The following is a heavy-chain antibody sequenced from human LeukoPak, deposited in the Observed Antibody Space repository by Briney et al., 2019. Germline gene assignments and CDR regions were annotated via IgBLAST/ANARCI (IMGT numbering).Heavy chain of an antibody. Sequence: GESLKISCKGSGYSFTSYWIGWVRQMPGKGLEWMRIIYPGDSDTRYSPSFQGQVTISADKSISTAYLQWSSLKASDTAMYYCARQRDYGDYGRGSYYYYYVDVWGKGTTVTVSS. V-gene: IGHV5-51*01. D-gene: IGHD4-17*01. CDR1: GYSFTSYW. CDR3: ARQRDYGDYGRGSYYYYYVDV. J-gene: IGHJ6*03. CDR2: IYPGDSDT.